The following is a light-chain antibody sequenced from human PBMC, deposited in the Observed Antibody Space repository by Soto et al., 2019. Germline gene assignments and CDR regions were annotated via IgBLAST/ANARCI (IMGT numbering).Light chain of an antibody. Sequence: DIQMTQSPSSVSASVGDRVTITCRASQGISSWLARYQQKPGKAPKLLIYAASSLQSGVPSRFSGSGSGTDFTLTISSLQPEDFATYYCQQANSLGITFGQGTRLEIK. CDR1: QGISSW. CDR3: QQANSLGIT. V-gene: IGKV1D-12*01. CDR2: AAS. J-gene: IGKJ5*01.